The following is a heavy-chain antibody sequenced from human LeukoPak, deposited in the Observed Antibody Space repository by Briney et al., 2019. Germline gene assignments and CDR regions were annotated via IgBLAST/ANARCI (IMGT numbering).Heavy chain of an antibody. CDR1: GFTFSSYG. V-gene: IGHV3-23*01. J-gene: IGHJ3*02. Sequence: PGGSLRLSCAASGFTFSSYGMSWVRQAPGKGLEWVSAISGSGGSTYYADSVKGRFTISRDNSKNTLYLQMNSLRAEDTAVYYCAKRGTIRLGAGAFDIWGQGTMVTVSS. CDR2: ISGSGGST. CDR3: AKRGTIRLGAGAFDI. D-gene: IGHD1-26*01.